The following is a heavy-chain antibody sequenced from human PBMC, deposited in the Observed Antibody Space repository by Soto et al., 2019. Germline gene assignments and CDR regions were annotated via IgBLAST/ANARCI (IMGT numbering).Heavy chain of an antibody. V-gene: IGHV1-18*01. D-gene: IGHD3-3*01. CDR3: ARYDFWSGPAGYYGMDV. CDR1: GYTFTSYG. Sequence: QVQLVQSGAEVKKPGASVKVSCKASGYTFTSYGISWVRQAPGQGLEWMGWISAYNGNTNYAQKLQGRVTMTTDTSKSTAYMELRSLRSDDTAVYYCARYDFWSGPAGYYGMDVWGQGTTVTVSS. J-gene: IGHJ6*02. CDR2: ISAYNGNT.